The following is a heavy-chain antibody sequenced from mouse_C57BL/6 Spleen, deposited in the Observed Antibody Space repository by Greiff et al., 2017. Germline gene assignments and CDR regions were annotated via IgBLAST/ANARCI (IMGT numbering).Heavy chain of an antibody. J-gene: IGHJ4*01. V-gene: IGHV7-3*01. CDR1: GFTFTDYY. Sequence: EVKVVESGGGLVQPGGSLSLSCAASGFTFTDYYMSWVRQPPGKALEWLGFIRNKADGYTTEYRAPVKGRFTTSRDNSTLILYLHMIATRADDSASYCGARDDYAGTFYDMDYWGQGTSVTVSS. CDR2: IRNKADGYTT. CDR3: ARDDYAGTFYDMDY. D-gene: IGHD2-4*01.